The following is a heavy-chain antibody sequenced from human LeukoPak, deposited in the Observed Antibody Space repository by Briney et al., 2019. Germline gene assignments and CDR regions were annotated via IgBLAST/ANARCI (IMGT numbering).Heavy chain of an antibody. J-gene: IGHJ4*02. CDR1: GGTFSSYA. V-gene: IGHV1-18*01. D-gene: IGHD6-13*01. CDR3: ARGSYAAGLDY. Sequence: GASVKVSCKASGGTFSSYAISWVRQAPGQGLEWMGWISAYNGNTNYAQKFQGRVTMTTDTSTSTAYMELRSLRSDDTAVYYCARGSYAAGLDYWGQGTLVTVSS. CDR2: ISAYNGNT.